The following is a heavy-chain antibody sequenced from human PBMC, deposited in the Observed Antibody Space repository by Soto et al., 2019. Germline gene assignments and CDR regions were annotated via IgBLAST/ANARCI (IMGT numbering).Heavy chain of an antibody. J-gene: IGHJ6*02. V-gene: IGHV3-21*01. D-gene: IGHD6-13*01. CDR3: ARDRFSASSWATYYYYGMDV. CDR1: GFTFSSYS. Sequence: GGSLRLSCAASGFTFSSYSMNWVRQAPGKGLEWVSSISSSSSYIYYADSVKGRFTISRDNAKNSLYLQMNSLRAEDTAVYYCARDRFSASSWATYYYYGMDVWGQGTTVTVSS. CDR2: ISSSSSYI.